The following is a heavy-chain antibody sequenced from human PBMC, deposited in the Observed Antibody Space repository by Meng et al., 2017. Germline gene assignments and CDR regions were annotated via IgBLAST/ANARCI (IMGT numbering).Heavy chain of an antibody. CDR1: GGSVGSGNYY. V-gene: IGHV4-61*01. D-gene: IGHD4-17*01. CDR3: ARDVGGDYETLFDY. CDR2: IVYSGST. Sequence: QWQRQESGPGLVRPSETLSLTCTVSGGSVGSGNYYWSWIRQPPGKGLEWIGYIVYSGSTTYNPSLKTRVTISVDTSKNQFSLKLTSVTAADTAVYFCARDVGGDYETLFDYWGQGTLVTVSS. J-gene: IGHJ4*02.